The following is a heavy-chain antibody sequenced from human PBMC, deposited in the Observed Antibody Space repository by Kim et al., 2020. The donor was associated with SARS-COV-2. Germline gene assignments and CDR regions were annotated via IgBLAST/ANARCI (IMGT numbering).Heavy chain of an antibody. CDR3: ARSVGGSYCSGGSCYFWYFDL. V-gene: IGHV3-7*01. D-gene: IGHD2-15*01. Sequence: GGSLRLSCAASGFTFSSYWMSWVRQAPGKGLEWVANIKQDGSEKYYVDSVKGRFTISRDNAKNSLYLQMNSLRAEDTAVYYCARSVGGSYCSGGSCYFWYFDLWGRGTLVTVSS. J-gene: IGHJ2*01. CDR1: GFTFSSYW. CDR2: IKQDGSEK.